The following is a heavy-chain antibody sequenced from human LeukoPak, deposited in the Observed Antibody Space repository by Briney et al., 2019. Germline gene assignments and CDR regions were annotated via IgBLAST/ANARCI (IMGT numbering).Heavy chain of an antibody. CDR3: ARAREYGDFFDS. CDR2: IFTRGIP. CDR1: VDSGPNFY. D-gene: IGHD4-17*01. J-gene: IGHJ4*02. V-gene: IGHV4-4*07. Sequence: SETLSLTCTVSVDSGPNFYWNWVRQPAGTGLEWIGRIFTRGIPNYNPSLKSRVTMSVDTSKNQFALKLTSVTAADSAVYYCARAREYGDFFDSWGQGTLVTVSS.